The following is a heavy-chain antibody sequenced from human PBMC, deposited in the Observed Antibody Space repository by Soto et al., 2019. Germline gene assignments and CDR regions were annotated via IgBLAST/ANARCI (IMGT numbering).Heavy chain of an antibody. D-gene: IGHD6-25*01. CDR2: RYHSGSY. CDR3: ARRFQSSGGLFDA. CDR1: NGSITVDGFY. V-gene: IGHV4-31*03. J-gene: IGHJ5*02. Sequence: QVQLQESGPGLVKPSETLSLSCSVSNGSITVDGFYWTWMRQFPGKGLEWIGYRYHSGSYYTNSSLLSRVVISVDTAENQFSLRLTSVTAADTAVYYCARRFQSSGGLFDAGGQGVLVTVSS.